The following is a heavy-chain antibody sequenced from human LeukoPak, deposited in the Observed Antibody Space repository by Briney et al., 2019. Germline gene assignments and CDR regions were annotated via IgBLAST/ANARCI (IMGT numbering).Heavy chain of an antibody. J-gene: IGHJ4*02. D-gene: IGHD2-8*01. Sequence: ASVKVSCKACGYTFTNYDINWVRQATGQGLEWMGWMNHNSGNTGYAQKFQGRVTMTRSTSISTAYMELSSLRFEDTAVYFCTRSVRNGHFDYWGQGTLVTVSS. CDR1: GYTFTNYD. CDR3: TRSVRNGHFDY. V-gene: IGHV1-8*01. CDR2: MNHNSGNT.